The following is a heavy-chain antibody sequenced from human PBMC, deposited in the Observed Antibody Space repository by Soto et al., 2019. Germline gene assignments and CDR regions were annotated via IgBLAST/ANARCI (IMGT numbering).Heavy chain of an antibody. V-gene: IGHV1-69*01. J-gene: IGHJ4*02. CDR2: IIPIFGTA. CDR3: ARDYGHDCSGGSCYFYF. Sequence: QVQLVQSGAEVKKPGSSVKVSCKASGGTYSSYAISWVRQAPGQGLEWMGGIIPIFGTANYAQKFQGRVTITADESTSTAHMELSSLRSEDTAVYYCARDYGHDCSGGSCYFYFWGQGTLVTVSS. D-gene: IGHD2-15*01. CDR1: GGTYSSYA.